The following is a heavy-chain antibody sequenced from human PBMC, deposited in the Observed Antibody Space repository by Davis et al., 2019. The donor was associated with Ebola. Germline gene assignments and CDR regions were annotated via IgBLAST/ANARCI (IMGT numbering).Heavy chain of an antibody. V-gene: IGHV3-23*01. CDR1: GFTFSGSA. CDR3: AKAPSPYNLNWFDP. J-gene: IGHJ5*02. D-gene: IGHD1-20*01. CDR2: ISSSGSTI. Sequence: PGGSLRLSCAASGFTFSGSAMHWVRQAPGKGLEWVSYISSSGSTIYYADSVKGRFTISRDNSKNTLYLQMNSLRAEDTAVYYCAKAPSPYNLNWFDPWGQGTLVTVSS.